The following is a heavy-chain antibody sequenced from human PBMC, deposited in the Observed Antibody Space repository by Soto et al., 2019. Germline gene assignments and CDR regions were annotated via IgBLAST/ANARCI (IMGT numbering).Heavy chain of an antibody. D-gene: IGHD3-22*01. CDR3: AREISSGYYCFDY. CDR1: GYTFTNYG. CDR2: MNAYNGNT. J-gene: IGHJ4*02. Sequence: GASVKVSCKASGYTFTNYGISWVRQAPGQGLEWMGWMNAYNGNTNYAQKVQCRVTMTTVTSTSTAYMELRSLRSDDTAVYYCAREISSGYYCFDYWGQGTLVTVSS. V-gene: IGHV1-18*01.